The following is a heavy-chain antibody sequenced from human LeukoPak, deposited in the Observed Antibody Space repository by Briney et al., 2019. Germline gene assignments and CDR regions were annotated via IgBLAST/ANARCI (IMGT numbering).Heavy chain of an antibody. Sequence: ASETLSLTCAVYGGSFSGYYWSWIRQPPGKGLEWIGEINHSGSTNYNPSLKSRVTISVDTSKNQFSLKLSSVTAADTAVYYCAKAAKYYFGSDTYYYFDYWGQGILVTVSS. J-gene: IGHJ4*02. D-gene: IGHD3-10*01. CDR3: AKAAKYYFGSDTYYYFDY. CDR1: GGSFSGYY. CDR2: INHSGST. V-gene: IGHV4-34*01.